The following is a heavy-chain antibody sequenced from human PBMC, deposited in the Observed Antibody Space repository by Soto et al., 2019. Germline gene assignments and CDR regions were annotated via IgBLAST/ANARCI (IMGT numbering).Heavy chain of an antibody. CDR1: GGSFSGYY. V-gene: IGHV4-34*01. D-gene: IGHD6-13*01. Sequence: QVQLQQWGAGLLKPSETLSLTCAVYGGSFSGYYWYWIRQPPGKGLEWIGEINHSGSTNYNPSLKSRVTISVDTSKNQFSLKLSSVTAADTAVYYCARGSSSWRRVFDYWGQGTLVSVSS. CDR3: ARGSSSWRRVFDY. J-gene: IGHJ4*02. CDR2: INHSGST.